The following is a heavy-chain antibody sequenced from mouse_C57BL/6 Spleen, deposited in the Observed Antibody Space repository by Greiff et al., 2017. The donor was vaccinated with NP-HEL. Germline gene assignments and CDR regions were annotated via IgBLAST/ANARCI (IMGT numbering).Heavy chain of an antibody. J-gene: IGHJ2*01. V-gene: IGHV1-61*01. CDR3: ARSYYDYDGGMDY. Sequence: QVQLQQSGAELVRPGSSVKLSCKASGYTFTSYWMDWVKQRPGQGLEWIGNIYPSDSETHYNQKFKDKATLTVDKSSSTAYMQLSSLTSEDSAVYYCARSYYDYDGGMDYWGQGTTLTVSS. D-gene: IGHD2-4*01. CDR2: IYPSDSET. CDR1: GYTFTSYW.